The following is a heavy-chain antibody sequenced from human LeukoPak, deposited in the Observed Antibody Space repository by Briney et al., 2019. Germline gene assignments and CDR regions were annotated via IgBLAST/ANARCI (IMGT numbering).Heavy chain of an antibody. V-gene: IGHV3-23*01. CDR3: VKESTSSGYYYAPDY. Sequence: GGSLRLSCAASGFSFRTYAMTWVRQAPGKGLEWVSSISGSGATTYNADPLKGRLTISRDNSENTLYLQMNSLRAEDTAVYYCVKESTSSGYYYAPDYWGQGTLVTVS. D-gene: IGHD3-22*01. CDR2: ISGSGATT. CDR1: GFSFRTYA. J-gene: IGHJ4*02.